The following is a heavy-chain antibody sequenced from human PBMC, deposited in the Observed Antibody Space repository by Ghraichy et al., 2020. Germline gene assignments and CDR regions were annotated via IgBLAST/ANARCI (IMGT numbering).Heavy chain of an antibody. Sequence: GGSLRLSCTASGFTFGDYAMSWFRQAPGKGLEWVGFIRSKAYGGTTEYAASVKGRFTISRDDSKSIAYLQMNSLKTEDTAVYYCTRGYYDSSGYYGMDVWGQGTTVTVSS. CDR3: TRGYYDSSGYYGMDV. CDR2: IRSKAYGGTT. CDR1: GFTFGDYA. D-gene: IGHD3-22*01. V-gene: IGHV3-49*03. J-gene: IGHJ6*02.